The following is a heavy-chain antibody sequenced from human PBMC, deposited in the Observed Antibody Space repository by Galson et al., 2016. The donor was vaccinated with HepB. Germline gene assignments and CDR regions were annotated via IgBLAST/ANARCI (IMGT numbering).Heavy chain of an antibody. D-gene: IGHD7-27*01. CDR2: IWYGDVNIK. J-gene: IGHJ4*02. Sequence: SLRLSCVASGFTFSSHGMHWVRQAPGKGLEWLAVIWYGDVNIKVYADSVKGRFTISRDNSKNTLFLQMNSLRADDTAVYYCARDHSLAETGPHFDCWGQGALVTVSS. CDR3: ARDHSLAETGPHFDC. V-gene: IGHV3-33*01. CDR1: GFTFSSHG.